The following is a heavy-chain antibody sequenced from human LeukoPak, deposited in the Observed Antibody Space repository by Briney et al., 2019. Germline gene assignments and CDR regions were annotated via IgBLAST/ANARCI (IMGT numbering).Heavy chain of an antibody. CDR3: ARRGVVVKGTPDY. V-gene: IGHV3-11*01. CDR2: ISSRGSTI. Sequence: PGGSLRLSCAASGFTFSDYYMSWIRQAPGKGLEWVSYISSRGSTIYYADSVKGRFTISRDDAKNSLYLQMNSLRAEDTAVYYCARRGVVVKGTPDYWGQGTLVTVSS. D-gene: IGHD2-15*01. CDR1: GFTFSDYY. J-gene: IGHJ4*02.